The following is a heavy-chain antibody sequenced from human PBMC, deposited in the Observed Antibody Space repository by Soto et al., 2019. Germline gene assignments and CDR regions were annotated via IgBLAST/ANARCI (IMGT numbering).Heavy chain of an antibody. CDR1: GGSISSYY. CDR2: IYYSGST. Sequence: QVQLQESGPGLVKPSETLSLTCTVSGGSISSYYWSWIRQPPGKGLEWIGYIYYSGSTNYNPSLNSRVTLSVDTSKNRFSLKLSSVTAADTAVYSCARHMRSRVVRGVSNWFDPCGQRTLVTVAS. D-gene: IGHD3-10*01. J-gene: IGHJ5*02. V-gene: IGHV4-59*08. CDR3: ARHMRSRVVRGVSNWFDP.